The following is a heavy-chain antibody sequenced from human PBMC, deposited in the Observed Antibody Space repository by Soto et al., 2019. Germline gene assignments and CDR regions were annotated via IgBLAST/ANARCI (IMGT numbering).Heavy chain of an antibody. CDR2: IIPIFGTA. CDR3: AREQFLTGHLGYYGMDV. J-gene: IGHJ6*02. V-gene: IGHV1-69*06. CDR1: GGTFSSYA. Sequence: VKVSCKASGGTFSSYAISWVRQAPGQGLEWMGGIIPIFGTANYAQKFQGRVTITADKSTSTAYMELSSLRSEDTAVYYCAREQFLTGHLGYYGMDVWGQGTTVTVSS. D-gene: IGHD3-9*01.